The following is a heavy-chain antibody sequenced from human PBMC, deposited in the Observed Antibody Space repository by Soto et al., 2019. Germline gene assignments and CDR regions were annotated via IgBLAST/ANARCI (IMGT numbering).Heavy chain of an antibody. CDR3: AGVWSSSKGFDP. D-gene: IGHD6-6*01. CDR2: ISHSGSP. J-gene: IGHJ5*02. V-gene: IGHV4-30-2*01. CDR1: SGSSSRGCCS. Sequence: PSETISFTCAVSSGSSSRGCCSWSWIRQPPGKGLEWIGYISHSGSPYYSRSLESRVTIYVDSSKSQFSLKPSSVTVADTAVYYGAGVWSSSKGFDPGGQGALVTVSS.